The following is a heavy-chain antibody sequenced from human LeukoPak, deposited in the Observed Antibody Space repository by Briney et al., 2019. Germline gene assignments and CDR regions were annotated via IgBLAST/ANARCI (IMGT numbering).Heavy chain of an antibody. CDR3: GTSALAVAGTDEFDY. D-gene: IGHD6-19*01. CDR1: GFTFSDYY. Sequence: GGSLRLSCAASGFTFSDYYMTWIRQAPGKGLEWVSYINSRGNTIFYADSVKGRFTISRDNAKNSLYLQMNSLRDDDTAVYYCGTSALAVAGTDEFDYWGQGTLVTVSS. CDR2: INSRGNTI. V-gene: IGHV3-11*01. J-gene: IGHJ4*02.